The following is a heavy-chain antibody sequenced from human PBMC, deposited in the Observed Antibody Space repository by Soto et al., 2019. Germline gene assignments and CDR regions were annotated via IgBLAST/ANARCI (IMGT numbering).Heavy chain of an antibody. V-gene: IGHV1-69*13. CDR3: AREPGFGVVMDLQTYYYYGMDV. CDR2: IIPIFGTA. D-gene: IGHD3-3*01. Sequence: SVKVSCKASGGTFSSYAISWVRQAPGQGLEWMGGIIPIFGTANYAQKFQGRVAITADESTSTAYMELSSLRSEDTAVYYCAREPGFGVVMDLQTYYYYGMDVWGQGTTVTVSS. CDR1: GGTFSSYA. J-gene: IGHJ6*02.